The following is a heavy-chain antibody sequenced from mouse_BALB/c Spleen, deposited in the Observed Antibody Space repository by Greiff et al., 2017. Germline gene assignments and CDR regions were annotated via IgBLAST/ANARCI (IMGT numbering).Heavy chain of an antibody. D-gene: IGHD2-10*01. Sequence: EVMLVESGGGLVKPGGSLKLSCAASGFTFSSYAMSWVRQTPEKRLEWVATISSGGSYTYYPDSVKGRFTISRDNAKNTLYLQMSSLRSEDTAMYYCARHSAYYGTPYAMDYWGQGTSVTVSS. CDR1: GFTFSSYA. CDR3: ARHSAYYGTPYAMDY. CDR2: ISSGGSYT. V-gene: IGHV5-9-3*01. J-gene: IGHJ4*01.